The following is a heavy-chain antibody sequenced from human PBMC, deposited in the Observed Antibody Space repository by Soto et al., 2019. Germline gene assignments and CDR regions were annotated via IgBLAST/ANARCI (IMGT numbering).Heavy chain of an antibody. J-gene: IGHJ6*02. V-gene: IGHV1-2*02. CDR2: INPNSGGT. D-gene: IGHD1-26*01. CDR1: GYTFTGYY. CDR3: ARSKSEWELPLYYYYYGMDV. Sequence: EASVKVSCKASGYTFTGYYMHWVRQAPGQGLEWMGWINPNSGGTNYAQKFQGRVTMTRDTSISTAYMELSRLRSDDTAVYYCARSKSEWELPLYYYYYGMDVWGQGTTVTVSS.